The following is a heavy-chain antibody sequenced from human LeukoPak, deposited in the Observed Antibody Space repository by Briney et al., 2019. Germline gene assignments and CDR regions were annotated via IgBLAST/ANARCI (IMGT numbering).Heavy chain of an antibody. J-gene: IGHJ4*02. CDR2: INHSGST. D-gene: IGHD2-2*01. CDR1: GGSFSGYY. Sequence: SETLSLTCAVYGGSFSGYYWGWIRQPPGKGLEWIGEINHSGSTNYNPSLKSRVTISVDTSKNQFSLKLSSVTAADTAVYFCARGLLWDDYWGQGTLVTVSS. CDR3: ARGLLWDDY. V-gene: IGHV4-34*01.